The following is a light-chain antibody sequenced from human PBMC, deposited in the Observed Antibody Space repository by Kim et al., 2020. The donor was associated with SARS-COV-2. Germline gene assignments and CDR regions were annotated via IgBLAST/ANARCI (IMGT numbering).Light chain of an antibody. CDR2: GIS. CDR3: QRGLT. J-gene: IGKJ4*01. Sequence: EIVMTQSPPMLSVSPGERATLSCRASQSVSGNLAWYQQKPGQAPRLLIYGISTRATGIPARFSGSGSGTEFTLTISSLQSEDFAVYYCQRGLTFGGGTKLEIK. V-gene: IGKV3-15*01. CDR1: QSVSGN.